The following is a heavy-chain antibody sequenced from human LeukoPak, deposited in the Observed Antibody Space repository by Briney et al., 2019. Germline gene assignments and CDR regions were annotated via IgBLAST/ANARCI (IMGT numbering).Heavy chain of an antibody. CDR2: IYYSGST. V-gene: IGHV4-31*03. CDR1: GDSISSGGYY. Sequence: SQTLSLTCIVSGDSISSGGYYWSWIRQHPGKSLEWIGYIYYSGSTYYNPSLKSRVFIAVDTFENQFSLKLRSVTAADTAVYYCARGGSNSYFQHWGQGTLVTVSS. CDR3: ARGGSNSYFQH. J-gene: IGHJ1*01. D-gene: IGHD1-26*01.